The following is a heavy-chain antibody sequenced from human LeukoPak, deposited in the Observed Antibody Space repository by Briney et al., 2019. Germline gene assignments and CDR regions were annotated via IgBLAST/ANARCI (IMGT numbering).Heavy chain of an antibody. CDR3: ARVTSSGRNYYYYPMDV. Sequence: GGSLRLSCAASGFGISLYSFYWVRQAPGKGLEWVSSISARSDYIYYADSVKGRFTISRDNAKNSLYLQMHGLRAEDTAVYYCARVTSSGRNYYYYPMDVWGQGTTVTVSS. CDR1: GFGISLYS. V-gene: IGHV3-21*01. CDR2: ISARSDYI. J-gene: IGHJ6*02. D-gene: IGHD6-19*01.